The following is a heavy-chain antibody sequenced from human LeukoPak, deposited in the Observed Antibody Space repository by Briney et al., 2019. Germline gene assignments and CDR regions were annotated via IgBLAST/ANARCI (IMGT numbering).Heavy chain of an antibody. CDR1: GFSFSNYW. D-gene: IGHD6-19*01. CDR2: IKQDGSEK. J-gene: IGHJ4*02. V-gene: IGHV3-7*03. CDR3: DGGTGWVSNLG. Sequence: GGSLRLSCAASGFSFSNYWMHWIRQHPGKGLEWVANIKQDGSEKYYVDSVKGRFTISGDNAKNSLYLQMNSLRAEDTGVYYCDGGTGWVSNLGGGQGTLVIVSS.